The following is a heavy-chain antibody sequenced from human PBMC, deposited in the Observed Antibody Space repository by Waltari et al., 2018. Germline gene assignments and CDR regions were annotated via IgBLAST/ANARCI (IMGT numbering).Heavy chain of an antibody. V-gene: IGHV4-38-2*02. CDR2: MHHSGST. J-gene: IGHJ6*03. CDR3: ARAGRQGAYYYFYYMDV. D-gene: IGHD1-26*01. CDR1: DNAISSDYY. Sequence: QVQLQESGPGLVKASETLSLTCTVSDNAISSDYYLGWSRQPPGKGLEWIGSMHHSGSTYYNPSLKSRVTISVDTSKNQFSLMVAYVTAADTAAYYCARAGRQGAYYYFYYMDVWGKGTTVTVSS.